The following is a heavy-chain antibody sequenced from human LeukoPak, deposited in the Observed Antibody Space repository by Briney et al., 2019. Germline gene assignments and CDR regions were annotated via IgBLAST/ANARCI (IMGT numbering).Heavy chain of an antibody. V-gene: IGHV4-30-4*08. D-gene: IGHD4-17*01. CDR3: ARHIYGDSQFDS. CDR1: GGSISSGGYY. J-gene: IGHJ4*02. Sequence: ASQTLSLTCTVSGGSISSGGYYWSWIRQHPGKGLEWIGYIYYSGSTYYNPSLKSRVTISVDTSKNQFSLKLSSVTAAATAVYSCARHIYGDSQFDSGGPGTLVTVSS. CDR2: IYYSGST.